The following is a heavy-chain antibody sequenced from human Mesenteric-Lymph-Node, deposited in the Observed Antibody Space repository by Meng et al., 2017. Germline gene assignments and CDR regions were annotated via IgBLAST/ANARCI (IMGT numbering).Heavy chain of an antibody. Sequence: ASVKVSCKASGFTFTGYYMHWVRQAPGQGLEWMGRINPYSGDTKYAEKFQDRVTMTRDTSITTAYMELSGLSSDDTAVYSCARDLRGGGSWYLSYWGQGTPVTVSS. V-gene: IGHV1-2*06. D-gene: IGHD6-13*01. J-gene: IGHJ4*02. CDR3: ARDLRGGGSWYLSY. CDR1: GFTFTGYY. CDR2: INPYSGDT.